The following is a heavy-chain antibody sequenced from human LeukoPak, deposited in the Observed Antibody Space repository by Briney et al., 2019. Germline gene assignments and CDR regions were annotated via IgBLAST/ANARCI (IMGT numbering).Heavy chain of an antibody. J-gene: IGHJ4*02. CDR2: IKQDGSEK. V-gene: IGHV3-7*01. Sequence: GGSLRLSCAASGFTFSGHWMSWVRQAPGKGLEWVANIKQDGSEKYYVDSVKGRFTISRDNAKNSLYLQMNSLRAEDTAVYYCARRRYYYDSSGYYYQTYYFDYWGQGTLVTVSS. CDR1: GFTFSGHW. D-gene: IGHD3-22*01. CDR3: ARRRYYYDSSGYYYQTYYFDY.